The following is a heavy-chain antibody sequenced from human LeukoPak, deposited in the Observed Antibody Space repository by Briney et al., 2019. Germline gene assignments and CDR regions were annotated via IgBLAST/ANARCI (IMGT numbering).Heavy chain of an antibody. V-gene: IGHV3-30*01. CDR3: ARDQNYYYYMDV. CDR1: GFTFSSYA. J-gene: IGHJ6*03. Sequence: PGGSLRLSCVASGFTFSSYAMHWVRQAPGKGLEWVAVISYDRSNKYYADSVKGRFTISRDNSKNTLYLQMNSLRADDTAVYYCARDQNYYYYMDVWGKGTTVTVSS. CDR2: ISYDRSNK.